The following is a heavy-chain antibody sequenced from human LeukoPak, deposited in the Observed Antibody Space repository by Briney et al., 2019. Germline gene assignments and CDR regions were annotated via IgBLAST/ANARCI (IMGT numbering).Heavy chain of an antibody. CDR1: GFTFTTYW. V-gene: IGHV3-7*01. Sequence: GGSLRLSCAASGFTFTTYWMSWVRQAPGKGLEWVANIKQDGTEKYYVDSVKGRFTISRDNAKNSLYLQMNSLRVEDTAVYYCARYSSNVVGKRHYFDYWGQGTLVTISS. D-gene: IGHD1-26*01. CDR3: ARYSSNVVGKRHYFDY. J-gene: IGHJ4*02. CDR2: IKQDGTEK.